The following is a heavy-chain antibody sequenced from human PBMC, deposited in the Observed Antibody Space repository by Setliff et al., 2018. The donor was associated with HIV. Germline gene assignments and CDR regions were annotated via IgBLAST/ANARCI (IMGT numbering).Heavy chain of an antibody. CDR2: IYTSGST. Sequence: KTSETLSLTCTVSGGSISSGSYYWSWIRQPAGKGLEWIGRIYTSGSTNYNPSLKSRVTISVDTSKNQFSLKLSSVTAADTAVYYCARGRSGYCSGGSCLDYWGQGTLVTVSS. J-gene: IGHJ4*02. V-gene: IGHV4-61*02. D-gene: IGHD2-15*01. CDR3: ARGRSGYCSGGSCLDY. CDR1: GGSISSGSYY.